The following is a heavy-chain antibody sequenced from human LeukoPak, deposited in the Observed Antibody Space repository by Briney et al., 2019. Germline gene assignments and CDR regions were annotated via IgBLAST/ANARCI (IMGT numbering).Heavy chain of an antibody. D-gene: IGHD2-8*02. CDR3: VRDLVLVDTPGDDFDF. V-gene: IGHV3-74*03. CDR2: INTNSRII. CDR1: GFPFSSYW. J-gene: IGHJ4*02. Sequence: GGSLRLSCAASGFPFSSYWMHWVRQAPGKGLVWVARINTNSRIITYADSVRGRFTISRDNAKNTLSLRMNSLRAEDTAVYYCVRDLVLVDTPGDDFDFWGQGTLVTVSS.